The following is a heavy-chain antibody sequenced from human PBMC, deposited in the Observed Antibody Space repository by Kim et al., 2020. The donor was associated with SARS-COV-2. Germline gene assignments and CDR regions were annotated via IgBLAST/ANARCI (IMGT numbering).Heavy chain of an antibody. CDR2: INSDGSST. D-gene: IGHD6-13*01. Sequence: GGSLRLSCAASGFTFSSYWMHWVRQAPGKGLVWVSRINSDGSSTSYADSVKGRFTISRDNAKNTLYLQMNSLRAEDTAVYYCARVGTGIAAAGPQIYYYYYYGMAVWGQGSTVTVSS. CDR1: GFTFSSYW. CDR3: ARVGTGIAAAGPQIYYYYYYGMAV. V-gene: IGHV3-74*01. J-gene: IGHJ6*02.